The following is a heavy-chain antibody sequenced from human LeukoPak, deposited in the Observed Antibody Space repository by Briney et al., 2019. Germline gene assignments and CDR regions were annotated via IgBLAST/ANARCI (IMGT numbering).Heavy chain of an antibody. J-gene: IGHJ4*02. CDR2: ISSSSTI. Sequence: RGSLRLSCAASGFTFSSYSMNWVRQAPGKGLEWVSYISSSSTIYYADSVKGRFTISRDNAKNSLYLQMNSLRAEDTAVYYCARNKIDYWGQGTLVTVSS. V-gene: IGHV3-48*01. CDR1: GFTFSSYS. CDR3: ARNKIDY. D-gene: IGHD1/OR15-1a*01.